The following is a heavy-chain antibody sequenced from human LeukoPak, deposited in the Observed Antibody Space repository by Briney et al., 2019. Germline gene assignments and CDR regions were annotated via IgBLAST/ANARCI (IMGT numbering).Heavy chain of an antibody. D-gene: IGHD2-15*01. J-gene: IGHJ4*02. Sequence: GGSLRLSCAASGFTFSSHWMSWVRQAPGKGPEWVANIKQDGTEIYYVDSVRGRFTISRDNAKNSLYLQMNSLRDEDTAVYYCARDKVVGAAFFDYWGQGTLVTVSS. CDR1: GFTFSSHW. CDR2: IKQDGTEI. CDR3: ARDKVVGAAFFDY. V-gene: IGHV3-7*01.